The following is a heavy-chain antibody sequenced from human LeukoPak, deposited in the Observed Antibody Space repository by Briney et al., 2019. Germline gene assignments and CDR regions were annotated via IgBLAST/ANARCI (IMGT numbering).Heavy chain of an antibody. J-gene: IGHJ5*02. Sequence: SETLSLTCTVSGGSISSGDYYWSWIRQPPGKGLEWIGYIYYSGSTYYNPSLKSRVTISVDTSKNQFSLKLSSVTAADTAVYYCARQGRRYGSGSYYRTWGQGTLVTVS. CDR2: IYYSGST. V-gene: IGHV4-30-4*01. D-gene: IGHD3-10*01. CDR3: ARQGRRYGSGSYYRT. CDR1: GGSISSGDYY.